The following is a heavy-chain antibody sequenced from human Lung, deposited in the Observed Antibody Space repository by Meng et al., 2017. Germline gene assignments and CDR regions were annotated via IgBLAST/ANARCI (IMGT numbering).Heavy chain of an antibody. Sequence: QVQLQHWGDGLLQPSETLSLPCVVSGGSFSDYYWSWIRQPPGKGLEWIGEINHSGSTNYNPSLESRATISVDTSQNNLSLKLSSVTAADSAVYYCARGPTTMAHDFDYWGQGTLVTVSS. J-gene: IGHJ4*02. CDR3: ARGPTTMAHDFDY. CDR2: INHSGST. D-gene: IGHD4-11*01. CDR1: GGSFSDYY. V-gene: IGHV4-34*01.